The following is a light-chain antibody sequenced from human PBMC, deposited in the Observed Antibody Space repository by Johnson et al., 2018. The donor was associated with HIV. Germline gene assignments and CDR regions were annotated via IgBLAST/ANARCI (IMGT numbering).Light chain of an antibody. CDR2: ENN. Sequence: QPVLTQPPSVSAAPGQKVTITCSGSSSNIGNNYVSWYQQPPGTAPKLLIYENNKRPSGLPDRFSGSKSGTSATLGITGLQTGDEADYYCGTWDSLLSAGWVFGTGTKVTVL. J-gene: IGLJ1*01. CDR3: GTWDSLLSAGWV. CDR1: SSNIGNNY. V-gene: IGLV1-51*02.